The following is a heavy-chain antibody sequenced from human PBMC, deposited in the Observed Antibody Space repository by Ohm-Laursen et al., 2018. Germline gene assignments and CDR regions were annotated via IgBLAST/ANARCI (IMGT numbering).Heavy chain of an antibody. Sequence: SLRLSCAASGFTFSISGMTWVRQAPGKGLEWVSGISVSGSSTDYADSVKGRFTISRDNSKNTLYLQMNSLRAEDTAVYYCAKSGAAAGTDYWGQGTLVTVSS. J-gene: IGHJ4*02. CDR3: AKSGAAAGTDY. CDR1: GFTFSISG. V-gene: IGHV3-23*01. D-gene: IGHD6-13*01. CDR2: ISVSGSST.